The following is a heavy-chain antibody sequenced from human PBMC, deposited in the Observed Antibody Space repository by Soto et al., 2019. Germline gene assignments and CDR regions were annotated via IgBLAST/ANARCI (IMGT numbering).Heavy chain of an antibody. Sequence: GGSLRLSCAASGFTFSTYAMSWVRQAPGKGLEWVANVKYDGSQTYYVGSVKGRFTISRDNAKNSLYLQMNSLRAEDTAVYYCTRDFQGPLDYGMDVWGQGTTVTVSS. CDR3: TRDFQGPLDYGMDV. V-gene: IGHV3-7*01. D-gene: IGHD1-1*01. J-gene: IGHJ6*02. CDR1: GFTFSTYA. CDR2: VKYDGSQT.